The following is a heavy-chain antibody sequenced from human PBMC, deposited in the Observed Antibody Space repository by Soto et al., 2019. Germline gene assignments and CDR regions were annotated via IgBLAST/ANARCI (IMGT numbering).Heavy chain of an antibody. CDR2: ISGSGGST. Sequence: GGSLRLSCAASGFTFSSYAMSWVRQAPGKGLEWVSAISGSGGSTYYADSVKGRFTISRDNSKNTLYLQMNSLRAEDTAVYYCAKDYDILTGYYNKYFDYWGQGTLVTVSS. V-gene: IGHV3-23*01. J-gene: IGHJ4*02. D-gene: IGHD3-9*01. CDR3: AKDYDILTGYYNKYFDY. CDR1: GFTFSSYA.